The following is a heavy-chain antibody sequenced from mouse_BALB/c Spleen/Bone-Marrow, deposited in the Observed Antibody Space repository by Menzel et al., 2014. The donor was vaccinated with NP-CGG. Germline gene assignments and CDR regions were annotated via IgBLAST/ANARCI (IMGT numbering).Heavy chain of an antibody. V-gene: IGHV1-69*02. J-gene: IGHJ4*01. CDR2: IYPSDSYT. Sequence: QVQLQQSGAELVRPGASVKLSCKASGYTFXSYWINWVKQRPGQGLEWIGNIYPSDSYTDYNQKFKDKATLTVDKSSSTAYMQLSGPTSEDSAVYYCTRRDYAMDYWGQGTSVTVSS. CDR1: GYTFXSYW. CDR3: TRRDYAMDY.